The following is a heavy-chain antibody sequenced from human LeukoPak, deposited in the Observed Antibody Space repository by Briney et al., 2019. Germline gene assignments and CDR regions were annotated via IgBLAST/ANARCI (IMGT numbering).Heavy chain of an antibody. J-gene: IGHJ3*02. V-gene: IGHV1-2*02. D-gene: IGHD1-20*01. CDR2: INPNSGGT. Sequence: ASVKVSCKASGYTFTGYYMHWVRQAPGQGLEWMGWINPNSGGTTYAQKFQGTVTMPSDTSISTAYMDLSRLRSDDTAVYCCAREDNWNRNAFHIWGQGTMLTVSS. CDR1: GYTFTGYY. CDR3: AREDNWNRNAFHI.